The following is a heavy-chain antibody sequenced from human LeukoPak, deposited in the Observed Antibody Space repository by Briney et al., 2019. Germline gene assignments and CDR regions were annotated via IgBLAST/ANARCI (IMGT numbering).Heavy chain of an antibody. Sequence: GGSLRLSCAASGFTFSSYWMTWVCQAPGKGLEWVANIKPDGSVGYYVDSVRGRFLISRDNAGNSLYLQMNSLRVEDTAVYYCTQNLVAAAGDHWGQGTLLIVSS. D-gene: IGHD6-13*01. CDR1: GFTFSSYW. CDR2: IKPDGSVG. J-gene: IGHJ4*02. CDR3: TQNLVAAAGDH. V-gene: IGHV3-7*01.